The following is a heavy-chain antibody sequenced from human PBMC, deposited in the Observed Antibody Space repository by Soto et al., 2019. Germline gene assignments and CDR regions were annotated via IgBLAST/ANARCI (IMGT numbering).Heavy chain of an antibody. V-gene: IGHV4-61*08. CDR2: IYYSGST. CDR3: ARDRNNWNDLGMDV. J-gene: IGHJ6*02. Sequence: SETLSLTCTVSGGSISSGGYYWSWIRQHPGKGLEWIGYIYYSGSTNYNPSLKSRVTISVDTSKNQFSLKLSSVTAADTAVYYCARDRNNWNDLGMDVWGQGTTVTVSS. D-gene: IGHD1-1*01. CDR1: GGSISSGGYY.